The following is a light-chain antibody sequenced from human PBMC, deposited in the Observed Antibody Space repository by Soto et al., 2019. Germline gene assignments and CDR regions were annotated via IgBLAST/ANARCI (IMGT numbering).Light chain of an antibody. J-gene: IGLJ3*02. CDR3: CSYVGSSTWV. CDR1: SSDIGSYNL. Sequence: QSALTQPASVSGSPGQSITISCTGTSSDIGSYNLVSWYQQHPGKAPKLMIYEGSKRPSGVSNRFSGSKSGNTASLTISGLQAEDEADYYCCSYVGSSTWVFGGGTKQTVL. V-gene: IGLV2-23*01. CDR2: EGS.